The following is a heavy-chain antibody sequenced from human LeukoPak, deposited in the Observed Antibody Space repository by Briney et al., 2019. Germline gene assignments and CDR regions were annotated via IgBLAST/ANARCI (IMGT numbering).Heavy chain of an antibody. Sequence: QPGGSLRLSCAASGFTFSSYAMSWVRQAPGKGVVWVSAISGSGGSTYYADSVKGRFTISRDNSKNTLYLQMNSLRAEDTAVYYCAKDRRFGELYFDYWGQGTLVTVSS. CDR1: GFTFSSYA. V-gene: IGHV3-23*01. CDR2: ISGSGGST. CDR3: AKDRRFGELYFDY. J-gene: IGHJ4*02. D-gene: IGHD3-10*01.